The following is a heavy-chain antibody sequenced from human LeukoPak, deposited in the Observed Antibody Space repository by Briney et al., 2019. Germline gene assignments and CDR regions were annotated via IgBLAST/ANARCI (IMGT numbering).Heavy chain of an antibody. Sequence: EASVKVSCKASGYTFTSYGISWVRQAPGQGLEWMGWISAYNGNTNYAQKLQGRVTMTTDTSTSTAYMELRSLRSDDTAVYYCARGGGRSHQTPYYYYGMDVWGKGTTVTVSS. J-gene: IGHJ6*04. D-gene: IGHD3-16*01. CDR3: ARGGGRSHQTPYYYYGMDV. CDR1: GYTFTSYG. V-gene: IGHV1-18*04. CDR2: ISAYNGNT.